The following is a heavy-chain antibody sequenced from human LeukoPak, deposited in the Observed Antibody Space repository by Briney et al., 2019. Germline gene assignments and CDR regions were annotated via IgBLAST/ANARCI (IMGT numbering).Heavy chain of an antibody. V-gene: IGHV4-39*01. Sequence: SETLSLTCTVSGGSISSSSNYWGWVRQPPGKGLEWIGTVYSTGSTTYSNPSLKSRVTISVDTSKNQFSLKLSSVTAADTAVYYCARHEEEDGYNAKTIDYRGQGTLVTVSS. CDR3: ARHEEEDGYNAKTIDY. J-gene: IGHJ4*02. CDR1: GGSISSSSNY. D-gene: IGHD5-24*01. CDR2: VYSTGSTT.